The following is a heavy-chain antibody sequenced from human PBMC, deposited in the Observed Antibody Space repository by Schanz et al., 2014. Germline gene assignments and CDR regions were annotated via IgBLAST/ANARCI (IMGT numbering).Heavy chain of an antibody. Sequence: QVQLVESGGTLVKPGGSLRLSCVVSGFTFSDYYMSWIRQAPGKGLEWVSYISSSSIYTNYADSVKGRFTISRDNAKXSLYLQMNSLRAEDTAVYYCAREGEWGYDPPRHWGQGTLVTVSS. CDR1: GFTFSDYY. J-gene: IGHJ4*02. D-gene: IGHD5-12*01. V-gene: IGHV3-11*06. CDR3: AREGEWGYDPPRH. CDR2: ISSSSIYT.